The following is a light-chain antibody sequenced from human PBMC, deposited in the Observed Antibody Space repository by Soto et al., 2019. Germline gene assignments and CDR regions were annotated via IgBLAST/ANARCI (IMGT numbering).Light chain of an antibody. CDR3: CAYADTYYV. CDR1: ISDVGSHNL. CDR2: EVN. J-gene: IGLJ1*01. V-gene: IGLV2-23*02. Sequence: QSVLTQPASVSGSPGQSITISCTGTISDVGSHNLVSWYQQHPDKAPKLIIYEVNERPSGVSSRFSGSKSGNTASLTVSGLQAEDEAIYYCCAYADTYYVFGTGTKATVL.